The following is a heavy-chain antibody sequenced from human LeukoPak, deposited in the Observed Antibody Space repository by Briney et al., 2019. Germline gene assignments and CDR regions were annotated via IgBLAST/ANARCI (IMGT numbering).Heavy chain of an antibody. V-gene: IGHV3-23*01. CDR2: ISGSGGST. D-gene: IGHD6-6*01. CDR3: AKDHSSSSGIDY. CDR1: GLTFSSYA. J-gene: IGHJ4*02. Sequence: GGSLRLSCAASGLTFSSYAMSWVRQAPGKGLEWVSAISGSGGSTYYADSVKGRFTISRDNSKNTLYLQMNSLRAEDTAVYYCAKDHSSSSGIDYWGQGTLVTVSS.